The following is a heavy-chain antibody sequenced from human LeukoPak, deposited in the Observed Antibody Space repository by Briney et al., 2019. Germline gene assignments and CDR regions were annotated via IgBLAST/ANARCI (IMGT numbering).Heavy chain of an antibody. CDR2: ISSSSSYI. J-gene: IGHJ6*04. CDR1: APTLSSYS. Sequence: GRSLRPARAPAAPTLSSYSMNSVRQAPGKRLEWVSSISSSSSYINYADSVKGRFTISRANAKTSLYLQMNSLRAEDRAVYYCARDRPPAAGTYYYYYGMDVWGKGTTVTVSS. CDR3: ARDRPPAAGTYYYYYGMDV. D-gene: IGHD6-13*01. V-gene: IGHV3-21*01.